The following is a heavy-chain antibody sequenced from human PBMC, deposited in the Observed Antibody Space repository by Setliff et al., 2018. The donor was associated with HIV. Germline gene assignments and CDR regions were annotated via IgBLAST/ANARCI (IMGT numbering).Heavy chain of an antibody. CDR3: ASRIFYKGIVDY. V-gene: IGHV3-21*01. CDR2: ISSSSSYI. D-gene: IGHD2-8*01. Sequence: GSLRLSCAASGFTFSSYSMNWVRQAPGKGLEWVSSISSSSSYIYYADSVKGRFTISRDNAKNSLSLQVNSLRAEDTAVYYCASRIFYKGIVDYWGQGTLVTVSS. CDR1: GFTFSSYS. J-gene: IGHJ4*02.